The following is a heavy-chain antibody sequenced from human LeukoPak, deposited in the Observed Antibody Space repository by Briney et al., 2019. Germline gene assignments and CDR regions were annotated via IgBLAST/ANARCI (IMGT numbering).Heavy chain of an antibody. CDR2: TYSTGST. V-gene: IGHV4-4*07. Sequence: SKTLSLTCTVSGGSISSYYWSWIRQPAGKGLEWIGRTYSTGSTNYNPSLKSRVTISVDNSKNQFSLKLSSVTAADTAVYYCARDRSGWYGQEYWGQGNLVTVSS. CDR3: ARDRSGWYGQEY. D-gene: IGHD6-19*01. J-gene: IGHJ4*02. CDR1: GGSISSYY.